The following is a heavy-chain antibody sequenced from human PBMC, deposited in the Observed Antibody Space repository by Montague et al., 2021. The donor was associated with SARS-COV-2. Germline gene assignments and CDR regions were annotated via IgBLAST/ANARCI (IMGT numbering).Heavy chain of an antibody. D-gene: IGHD1-1*01. Sequence: CAISGDSVSSNSATWNWARQSPSRGLEWLGRTYYRSKWYNDYAVSVRGQVTIDPDTSKNQFSLQLNSVTPEDTAIYYCTSGREGNYNVMDVWGQGTTVTVSS. CDR3: TSGREGNYNVMDV. CDR2: TYYRSKWYN. J-gene: IGHJ6*02. CDR1: GDSVSSNSAT. V-gene: IGHV6-1*01.